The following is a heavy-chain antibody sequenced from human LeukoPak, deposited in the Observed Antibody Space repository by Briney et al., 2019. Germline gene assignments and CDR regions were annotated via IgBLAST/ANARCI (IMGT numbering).Heavy chain of an antibody. CDR3: ARDRYSSGP. Sequence: SETLSLTCTVSGGSISSYYWSWIRQPPGKGLEWIGYIYYSGSTNYKPSVKSRVTISVDTSKNQFSLKLSSVTAADTAVYYCARDRYSSGPFGQGTLVTVSS. V-gene: IGHV4-59*01. D-gene: IGHD6-19*01. CDR2: IYYSGST. CDR1: GGSISSYY. J-gene: IGHJ5*02.